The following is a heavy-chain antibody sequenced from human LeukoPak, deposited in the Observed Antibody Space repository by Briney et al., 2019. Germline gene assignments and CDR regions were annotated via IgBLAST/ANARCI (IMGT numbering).Heavy chain of an antibody. V-gene: IGHV3-48*03. CDR2: ISSSGSTI. J-gene: IGHJ4*02. D-gene: IGHD3-3*01. CDR3: ARESGYYTPDYFDY. CDR1: GFTFSSYE. Sequence: GGSLRLSCAASGFTFSSYEMNWVRQAPGKGLEWVSYISSSGSTIYYADSVKGRFTISRDNAKNSLYLQMNSLRAEDTAVYCCARESGYYTPDYFDYWGQGTLVTVSS.